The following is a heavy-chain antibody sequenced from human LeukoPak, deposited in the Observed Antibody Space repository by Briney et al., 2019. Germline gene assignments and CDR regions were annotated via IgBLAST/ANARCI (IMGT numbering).Heavy chain of an antibody. Sequence: SETLSLTCTVSGGSISSHYWSWIRQPAGKGLEWIGRIYTSGSTNYNPSLKSRVTMSVDTSKNQFSLKLSSVTAADTAVYYCASGRLYSGYDNNFDYWGQGTLVTVSS. CDR3: ASGRLYSGYDNNFDY. CDR2: IYTSGST. D-gene: IGHD5-12*01. V-gene: IGHV4-4*07. J-gene: IGHJ4*02. CDR1: GGSISSHY.